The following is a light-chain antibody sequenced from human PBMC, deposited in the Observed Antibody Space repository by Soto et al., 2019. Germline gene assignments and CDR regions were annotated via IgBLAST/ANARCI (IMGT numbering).Light chain of an antibody. J-gene: IGKJ4*02. Sequence: DIQMTQSPSSLSASVGDRVTITCRASQDISQSLAWYQQKPGKAIKLLIYGASTLQSGVPSRFSGSGSGTDFSLTISSLQPEDVATYYCQKYDSAPLKFGGGTKV. V-gene: IGKV1-27*01. CDR1: QDISQS. CDR3: QKYDSAPLK. CDR2: GAS.